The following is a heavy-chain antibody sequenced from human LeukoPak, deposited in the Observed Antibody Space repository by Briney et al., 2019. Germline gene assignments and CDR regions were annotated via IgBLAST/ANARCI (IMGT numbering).Heavy chain of an antibody. J-gene: IGHJ4*02. CDR1: GFTFRSYT. CDR2: ISTNGDST. CDR3: VRDGSPSAKAPGGY. V-gene: IGHV3-64D*09. Sequence: GGSLRLSCAASGFTFRSYTMHCVRQAPGKGLEFVSAISTNGDSTYYADSVKGRFTISRDNSKNTLYLQMSRLRAEDTAVYYSVRDGSPSAKAPGGYWGQGNLVTVSS. D-gene: IGHD3-16*01.